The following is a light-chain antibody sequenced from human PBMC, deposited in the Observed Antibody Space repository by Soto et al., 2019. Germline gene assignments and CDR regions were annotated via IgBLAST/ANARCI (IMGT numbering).Light chain of an antibody. Sequence: IQLTQSPSSLSASVGDRVTITCRASQGLSSYLAWYQQKPGKAPKLLIYAASTLQSGVPSRFSGSGSETDFTLTISSLQAEDLATYYCQQVNSYPLTFGGGTKVEI. J-gene: IGKJ4*01. CDR1: QGLSSY. CDR3: QQVNSYPLT. CDR2: AAS. V-gene: IGKV1-9*01.